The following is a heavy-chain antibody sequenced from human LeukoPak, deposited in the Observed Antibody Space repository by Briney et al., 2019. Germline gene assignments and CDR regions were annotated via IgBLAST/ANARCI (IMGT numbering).Heavy chain of an antibody. Sequence: SVKVSCKASGGTFSSYAISWVRQAPGQGLEWMGGIIPIFGTANYAQKFQGGVTITTDESTSTAYMELSSLRSEDTAVYYCAIVRGVTTTFDYWGQGTLVTVSS. CDR3: AIVRGVTTTFDY. D-gene: IGHD4-17*01. CDR1: GGTFSSYA. CDR2: IIPIFGTA. J-gene: IGHJ4*02. V-gene: IGHV1-69*05.